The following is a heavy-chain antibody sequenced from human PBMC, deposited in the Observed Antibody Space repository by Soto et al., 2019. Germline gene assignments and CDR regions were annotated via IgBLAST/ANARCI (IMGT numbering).Heavy chain of an antibody. CDR1: GYTLPNHG. J-gene: IGHJ4*02. Sequence: ASVKVSCKASGYTLPNHGISWVRQAPGQGLEWLGWISGIVGKTKYAQRLQGRVTMTADTSTSTAYTELSSLRSEDTAVYYCARDCCPLAYYFHYWGQGTLVTVSS. D-gene: IGHD2-15*01. CDR2: ISGIVGKT. CDR3: ARDCCPLAYYFHY. V-gene: IGHV1-18*01.